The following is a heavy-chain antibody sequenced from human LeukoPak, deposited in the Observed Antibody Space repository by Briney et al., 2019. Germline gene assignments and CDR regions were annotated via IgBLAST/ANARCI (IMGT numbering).Heavy chain of an antibody. J-gene: IGHJ4*02. V-gene: IGHV3-15*05. Sequence: GGSLRLSCAASGFTFSKAWMIWVRQAPGKGLEWVARIKAKSEGGTTDYAAPVKGRFTISRDDSKNTLYLQMNSLKTEDTAVYYCTSSGSRWDYFDYWGQGILASVSS. CDR1: GFTFSKAW. CDR2: IKAKSEGGTT. CDR3: TSSGSRWDYFDY. D-gene: IGHD4-23*01.